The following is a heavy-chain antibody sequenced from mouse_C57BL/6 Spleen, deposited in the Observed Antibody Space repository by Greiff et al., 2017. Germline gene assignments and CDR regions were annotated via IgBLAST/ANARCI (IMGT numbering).Heavy chain of an antibody. D-gene: IGHD2-4*01. CDR3: AREIYDYIYAMDY. Sequence: EVKLVESGPELVKPGASVKMSCKASGYTFTDYNMHWVKQSHGKSLEWIGYINPNNGGTSYNQKFKGKATLTVNKSSSTAYMELRSLTSEDSAVYYCAREIYDYIYAMDYWGQGTSVTVSS. V-gene: IGHV1-22*01. CDR1: GYTFTDYN. J-gene: IGHJ4*01. CDR2: INPNNGGT.